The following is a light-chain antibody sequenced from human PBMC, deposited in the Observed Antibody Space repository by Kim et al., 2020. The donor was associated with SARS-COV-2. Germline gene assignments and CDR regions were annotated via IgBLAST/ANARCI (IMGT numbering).Light chain of an antibody. CDR2: AAS. CDR1: QGISSY. Sequence: AIRMTQSPSSVSASTGDRVTITCRANQGISSYLAWYQQKPGKAPNLLISAASTLQSGVPSRFSGGGSGTDFTLTISCLQSEDSATYYCQQYYSYPRTFGQGTKVDIK. V-gene: IGKV1-8*01. J-gene: IGKJ1*01. CDR3: QQYYSYPRT.